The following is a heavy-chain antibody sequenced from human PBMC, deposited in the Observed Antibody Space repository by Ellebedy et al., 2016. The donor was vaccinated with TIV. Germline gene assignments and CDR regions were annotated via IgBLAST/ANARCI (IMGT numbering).Heavy chain of an antibody. CDR3: AGRHFDL. CDR1: GFTFSSYW. CDR2: IKQDGSEK. Sequence: GGSLRLSXAASGFTFSSYWISWVRQAPGKGLEWVANIKQDGSEKYYVDSVKGRFTISRDNAKNSLYLQMNSLRAEDTAVYFCAGRHFDLWGRGTLVTVSS. V-gene: IGHV3-7*01. J-gene: IGHJ2*01.